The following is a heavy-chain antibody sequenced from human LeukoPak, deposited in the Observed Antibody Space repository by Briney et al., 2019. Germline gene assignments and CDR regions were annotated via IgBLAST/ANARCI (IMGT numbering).Heavy chain of an antibody. V-gene: IGHV3-11*01. Sequence: PGGSLRLSCAASGITFSDYYMSWIRQAPGKGLEWVSYISSSGSTIYYADSVKGRFTISRDNAKNSLYLQMNSLRAEDTAVYYCARAEPDSRYVWGSYRYTGLYGSEYFQHWGQGTLVTVSS. D-gene: IGHD3-16*02. CDR3: ARAEPDSRYVWGSYRYTGLYGSEYFQH. J-gene: IGHJ1*01. CDR2: ISSSGSTI. CDR1: GITFSDYY.